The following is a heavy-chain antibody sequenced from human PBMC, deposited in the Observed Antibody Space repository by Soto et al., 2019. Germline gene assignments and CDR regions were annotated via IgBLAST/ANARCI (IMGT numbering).Heavy chain of an antibody. CDR1: GFTFSSYT. CDR2: ISSGSSYI. CDR3: ARGVYYFDY. Sequence: GGSLRLSCAASGFTFSSYTLNWVRQAPGKGLEWVSSISSGSSYIYYAGSVKGRFTISRDNAKNSLYLQMNSLRAEDTAVYYCARGVYYFDYWGQGTLVTVSS. J-gene: IGHJ4*02. V-gene: IGHV3-21*01.